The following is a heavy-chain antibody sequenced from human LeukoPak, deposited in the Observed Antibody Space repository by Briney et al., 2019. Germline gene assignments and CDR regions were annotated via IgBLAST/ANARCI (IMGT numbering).Heavy chain of an antibody. D-gene: IGHD3-22*01. Sequence: PGGSLRLSCAASGFTFSSYAMTWVRQAPGKGLEWVSGIGETGGTTYYADSVKGRFTTSRDDSKNTLYLQMNSLRAEDTAVYYCAKVPHSGYYRSLPFDYWGQGTLVTVSS. CDR3: AKVPHSGYYRSLPFDY. CDR2: IGETGGTT. V-gene: IGHV3-23*01. CDR1: GFTFSSYA. J-gene: IGHJ4*02.